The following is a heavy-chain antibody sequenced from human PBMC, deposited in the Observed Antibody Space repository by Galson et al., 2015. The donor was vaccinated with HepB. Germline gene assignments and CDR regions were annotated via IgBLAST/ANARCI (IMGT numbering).Heavy chain of an antibody. Sequence: SLRLSCAASGFTFSSYAMSWVRQATGKGLEWVSGIGTTGDTYYPGSVKGRFTISRENAKNSLYLQMNSLRAEDTAVYYCARVGGYEDCSGGSCYPDYWGQGTLVTVSS. V-gene: IGHV3-13*04. J-gene: IGHJ4*02. CDR3: ARVGGYEDCSGGSCYPDY. CDR2: IGTTGDT. CDR1: GFTFSSYA. D-gene: IGHD2-15*01.